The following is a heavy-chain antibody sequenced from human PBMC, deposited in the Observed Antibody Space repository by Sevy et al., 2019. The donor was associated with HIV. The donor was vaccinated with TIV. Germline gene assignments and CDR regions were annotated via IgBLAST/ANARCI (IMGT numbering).Heavy chain of an antibody. J-gene: IGHJ4*02. D-gene: IGHD3-16*02. CDR3: ARGVSTFGGVIVNFDY. CDR1: GYTFTSYG. CDR2: ISAYNGNT. Sequence: ASVKVSCKASGYTFTSYGISWVRQAPGQGLEWMGWISAYNGNTNYAQKLQGRVTMTTDTSTSTAYMELRSLRSDDAAVYYCARGVSTFGGVIVNFDYWGQGTLVTVSS. V-gene: IGHV1-18*01.